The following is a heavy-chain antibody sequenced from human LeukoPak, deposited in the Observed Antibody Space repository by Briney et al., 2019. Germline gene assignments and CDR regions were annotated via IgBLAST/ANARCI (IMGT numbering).Heavy chain of an antibody. CDR3: ATGGLELPYYFDY. CDR2: INPSGGST. V-gene: IGHV1-46*01. D-gene: IGHD1-26*01. J-gene: IGHJ4*02. CDR1: GYTFTSYY. Sequence: ASVKVSCKASGYTFTSYYMHWVRQAPGQGLEWMGIINPSGGSTSYAQKFQGRVTMTEDTSTDTAYMELSSLRSEDTAVYYCATGGLELPYYFDYWGQGTLVTVSS.